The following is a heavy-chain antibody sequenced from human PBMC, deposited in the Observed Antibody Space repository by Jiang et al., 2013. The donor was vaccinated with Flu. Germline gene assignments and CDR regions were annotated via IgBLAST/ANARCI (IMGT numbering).Heavy chain of an antibody. CDR1: GFTFSNYA. Sequence: VQLLESGGRLVQPGGSLRLSCAASGFTFSNYAMSWVRQAPGKGLEWVSAIGARGSSTYYPDSVKGRFTISRDNSRNTLYLQMNSLRTEDTAVYYCAKGEGHYYDNSGYYYGHWGQGALVTVSS. CDR2: IGARGSST. J-gene: IGHJ4*02. D-gene: IGHD3-22*01. CDR3: AKGEGHYYDNSGYYYGH. V-gene: IGHV3-23*01.